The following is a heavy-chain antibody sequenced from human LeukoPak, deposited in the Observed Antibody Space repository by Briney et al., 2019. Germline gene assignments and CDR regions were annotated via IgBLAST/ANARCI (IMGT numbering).Heavy chain of an antibody. Sequence: GASVKVSCKASGYTFTDYYMEWVRQAPGQGLEWMGWINPNSGGTNYAQKFQGRVTMTRDTSISTAYMELSRLRSDDTAVYYCVTLGATNFDYWGQGTLVTVSS. D-gene: IGHD1-26*01. CDR2: INPNSGGT. V-gene: IGHV1-2*02. CDR3: VTLGATNFDY. CDR1: GYTFTDYY. J-gene: IGHJ4*02.